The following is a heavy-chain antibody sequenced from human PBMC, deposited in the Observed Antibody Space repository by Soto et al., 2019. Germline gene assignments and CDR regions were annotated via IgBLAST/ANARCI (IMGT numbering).Heavy chain of an antibody. V-gene: IGHV4-34*01. CDR1: GGSFSGYY. J-gene: IGHJ4*02. CDR2: INHSGST. D-gene: IGHD5-12*01. Sequence: ETLSLTCAVYGGSFSGYYWSWIRQPPGKGLEWIGEINHSGSTNYNPSLKSRVTISVDTSKNQFSLKLSSVTAADTAVYYCARNGYSGYDLNPYYFDYWGQGTLVTVSS. CDR3: ARNGYSGYDLNPYYFDY.